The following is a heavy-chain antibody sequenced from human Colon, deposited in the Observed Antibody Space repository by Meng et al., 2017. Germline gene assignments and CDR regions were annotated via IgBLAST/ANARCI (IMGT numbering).Heavy chain of an antibody. J-gene: IGHJ4*02. Sequence: HVQLQESGPGVVKPSQTLSLTCTLSGGSINSADYYWNWIRQAPGKGLELLGSIHSSGNTYYTPSLKSRLTMSLDTSKNQFSLRLTSVTAADTAVYYCARNPVIPDARTFDFWGQGALVTVSS. V-gene: IGHV4-30-4*01. CDR3: ARNPVIPDARTFDF. CDR2: IHSSGNT. CDR1: GGSINSADYY. D-gene: IGHD2-2*01.